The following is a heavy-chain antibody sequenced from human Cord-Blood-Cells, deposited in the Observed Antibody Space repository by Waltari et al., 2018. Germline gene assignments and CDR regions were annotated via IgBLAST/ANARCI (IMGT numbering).Heavy chain of an antibody. J-gene: IGHJ4*02. D-gene: IGHD3-3*01. CDR1: GYTITELS. CDR2: FEPENGET. V-gene: IGHV1-24*01. Sequence: QAQLVKSGAEVKKPGALVKVSCKVSGYTITELSMHWVRQAHGKGLGRMGGFEPENGETIYAQKFQGRVTMTEDTSTDTPDMELSSLRSDDTAVYYCATADRLRFLEYNYFDYWGQGTLVTVSS. CDR3: ATADRLRFLEYNYFDY.